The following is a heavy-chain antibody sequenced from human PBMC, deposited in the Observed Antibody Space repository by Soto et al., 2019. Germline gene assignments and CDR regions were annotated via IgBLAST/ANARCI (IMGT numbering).Heavy chain of an antibody. CDR3: ARELYSGIYSEDY. V-gene: IGHV3-48*02. D-gene: IGHD1-26*01. CDR1: GFTFSDYS. J-gene: IGHJ4*02. Sequence: EVQLVESGGGLVQPGGSVRLSCAASGFTFSDYSMNWVRQAPGKGLEWVSTISSSGATIYYADSVKGRFTISRDNARNSLYLQMNSLRDDDTAVYYCARELYSGIYSEDYWGQGTLVTVAS. CDR2: ISSSGATI.